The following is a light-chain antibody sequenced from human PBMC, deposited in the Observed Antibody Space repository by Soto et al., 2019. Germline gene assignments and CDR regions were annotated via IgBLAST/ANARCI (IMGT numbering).Light chain of an antibody. Sequence: QSALTQPASVSGSPGQSITISCTGTSSDVGGYNYVSWYQQHPGKAPKFMIYDVSNRPSGVSNRFSGSKSGNTASLTISGLQAEDEDDDYCSSYTTSNTRQIVFGAGTKVTVL. V-gene: IGLV2-14*01. CDR1: SSDVGGYNY. CDR2: DVS. CDR3: SSYTTSNTRQIV. J-gene: IGLJ1*01.